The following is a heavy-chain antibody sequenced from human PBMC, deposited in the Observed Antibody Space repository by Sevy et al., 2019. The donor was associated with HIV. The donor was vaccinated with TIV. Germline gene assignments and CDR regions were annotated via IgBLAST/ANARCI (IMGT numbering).Heavy chain of an antibody. V-gene: IGHV3-64D*06. CDR2: ISSNGGST. CDR1: GFTFSSYA. J-gene: IGHJ6*02. CDR3: VKGRSSGWYGYYYYGMDV. Sequence: GGSLSLSCSASGFTFSSYAMHWVRQAPGKGLEYVSAISSNGGSTYYADSVKGRFTISRDNSKNTLYLQMSSLRAEDTAVYYCVKGRSSGWYGYYYYGMDVWGQGTTVTVSS. D-gene: IGHD6-19*01.